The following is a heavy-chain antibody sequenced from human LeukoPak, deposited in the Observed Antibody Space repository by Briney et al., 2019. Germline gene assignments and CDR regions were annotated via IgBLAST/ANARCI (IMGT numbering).Heavy chain of an antibody. D-gene: IGHD5-24*01. V-gene: IGHV3-30*03. CDR3: ARSRWLPLPDL. Sequence: GGSLTLSCAASGFTLSSNYMSWVRQAPGKGLEWVAVISNDGTNKYYTDSVKGRFTISRDNYKNTLYLQMYSLTAEDTAVYYCARSRWLPLPDLWGQGALVTVSS. CDR1: GFTLSSNY. CDR2: ISNDGTNK. J-gene: IGHJ5*02.